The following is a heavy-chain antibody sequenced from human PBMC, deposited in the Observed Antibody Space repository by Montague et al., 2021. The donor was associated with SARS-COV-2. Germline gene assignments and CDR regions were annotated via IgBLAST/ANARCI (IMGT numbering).Heavy chain of an antibody. V-gene: IGHV4-59*08. Sequence: SETLSLTCTVSGDSLSFYFWTWIRQPPGGGLERIGYIEYSGSTNYNPSLKSRLTMSIDMSSNQFSLELRSVTAADTAVYYCGGLGYSTSTVDSWGHGTLVSVSS. CDR1: GDSLSFYF. CDR3: GGLGYSTSTVDS. CDR2: IEYSGST. J-gene: IGHJ5*01. D-gene: IGHD6-6*01.